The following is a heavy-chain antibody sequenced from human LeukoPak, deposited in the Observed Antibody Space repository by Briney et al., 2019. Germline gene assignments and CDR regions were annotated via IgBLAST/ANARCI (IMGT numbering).Heavy chain of an antibody. CDR2: ISGSGDRT. CDR1: GFTVSSNY. Sequence: GGSLRLSCAASGFTVSSNYMSWVRQAPGKGLEWVSVISGSGDRTYYADSVKGRFTISRDNSKNTLYLQMNSLLAEDTAVYYCAKSSSSNWYFYFDYWGQGTLVTVSS. V-gene: IGHV3-23*01. J-gene: IGHJ4*02. CDR3: AKSSSSNWYFYFDY. D-gene: IGHD6-13*01.